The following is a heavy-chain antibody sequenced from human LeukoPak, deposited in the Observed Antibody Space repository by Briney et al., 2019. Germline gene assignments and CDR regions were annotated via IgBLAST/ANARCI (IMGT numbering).Heavy chain of an antibody. J-gene: IGHJ6*03. Sequence: GASVKVSCKASGYTFTSYGISWVRQAPGQGLEWMGWISAFNGNTNYAQKLQGRVTMTTDTSTSTAYMELRSLRSDDTAVYYCAREWGRGYPTTRYMDVWGKGTTVTVSS. CDR1: GYTFTSYG. CDR2: ISAFNGNT. D-gene: IGHD5-18*01. CDR3: AREWGRGYPTTRYMDV. V-gene: IGHV1-18*01.